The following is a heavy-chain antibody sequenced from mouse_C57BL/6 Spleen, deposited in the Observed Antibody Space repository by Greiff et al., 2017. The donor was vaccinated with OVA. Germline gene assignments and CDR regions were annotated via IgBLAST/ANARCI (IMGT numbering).Heavy chain of an antibody. CDR2: ISSGGDYI. V-gene: IGHV5-9-1*02. CDR3: TRDRGDDYDFAY. D-gene: IGHD2-4*01. Sequence: EVMLVESGEGLVKPGGSLKLSCAASGFTFSSYAMSWVRQTPEKRLEWVAYISSGGDYIYYADTVKGRFTISRDNARNTLYLQMSSLKSEDTAMYYCTRDRGDDYDFAYWRQGTLVTVSA. J-gene: IGHJ3*01. CDR1: GFTFSSYA.